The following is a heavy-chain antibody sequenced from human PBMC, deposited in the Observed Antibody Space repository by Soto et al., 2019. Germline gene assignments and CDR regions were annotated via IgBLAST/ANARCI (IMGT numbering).Heavy chain of an antibody. CDR1: GFTFSSYV. V-gene: IGHV3-30-3*01. J-gene: IGHJ4*02. CDR2: ISYDGNNK. CDR3: ARDPTNFYYDSSGGENYFDY. Sequence: QVQLVESGGGVVQPGRSLRLSCAASGFTFSSYVMHWVRQAPGKGLEWVAVISYDGNNKYYADSVKGRFTISRDNSKNTLYLQMNSLRAEDTAVYYCARDPTNFYYDSSGGENYFDYWGQGTLVTVSS. D-gene: IGHD3-22*01.